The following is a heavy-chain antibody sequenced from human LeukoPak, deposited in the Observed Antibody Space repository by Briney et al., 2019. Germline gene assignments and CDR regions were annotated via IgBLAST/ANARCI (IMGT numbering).Heavy chain of an antibody. CDR3: ARESKYYDYVWGSYRYTEVDY. CDR2: ISAYNGNT. D-gene: IGHD3-16*02. Sequence: ASVKVSCKASGYTFTSYGISWVRQAPGQGLEWMGWISAYNGNTNYAQKLQGRVTMTTDTSTSTAYMELRSLRSDDTAVYYRARESKYYDYVWGSYRYTEVDYWGQGTLVTVSS. V-gene: IGHV1-18*01. CDR1: GYTFTSYG. J-gene: IGHJ4*02.